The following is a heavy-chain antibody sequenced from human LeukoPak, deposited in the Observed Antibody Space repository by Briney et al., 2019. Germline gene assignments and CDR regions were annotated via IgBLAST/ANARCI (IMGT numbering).Heavy chain of an antibody. CDR2: IIPIFGTA. V-gene: IGHV1-69*05. Sequence: ASVKVSCKASGGTFSSYAISRVRQAPGQGLEWMGGIIPIFGTANYAQKFQGRVTITTDESTSTAYMELSSLRSEDTAVYYCARESSSSYNWFDPWGQGTLVTVSS. CDR3: ARESSSSYNWFDP. J-gene: IGHJ5*02. D-gene: IGHD6-6*01. CDR1: GGTFSSYA.